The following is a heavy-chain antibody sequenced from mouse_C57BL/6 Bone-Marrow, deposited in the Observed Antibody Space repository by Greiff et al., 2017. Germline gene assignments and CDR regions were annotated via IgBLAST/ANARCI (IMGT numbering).Heavy chain of an antibody. J-gene: IGHJ4*01. V-gene: IGHV1-72*01. Sequence: QVQLKQSGAELVKPGASVKLSCKASGYTFTSYWMHWVKQRPGRGLEWIGRIDPNSGGTKYNEKFKSKATLTVDKPSSTAYMQLSSLTSEDSAVYYCARGITTVVATYYYAMDYWGQGTSVTVSS. CDR1: GYTFTSYW. CDR3: ARGITTVVATYYYAMDY. D-gene: IGHD1-1*01. CDR2: IDPNSGGT.